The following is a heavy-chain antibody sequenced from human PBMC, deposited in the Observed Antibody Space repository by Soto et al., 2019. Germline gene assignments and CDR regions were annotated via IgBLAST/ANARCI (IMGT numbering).Heavy chain of an antibody. V-gene: IGHV1-2*04. CDR3: ARSIGGSYSVAFDM. Sequence: GASVKVSCKASGYTFTGHYMHWVRQAPGQGLEWMGWINPNSGGTKYAQKFQGWVTMTSDTSISTAYMELSRLKSDDVAVYYCARSIGGSYSVAFDMWGQGTMVTVSS. J-gene: IGHJ3*02. CDR1: GYTFTGHY. D-gene: IGHD1-26*01. CDR2: INPNSGGT.